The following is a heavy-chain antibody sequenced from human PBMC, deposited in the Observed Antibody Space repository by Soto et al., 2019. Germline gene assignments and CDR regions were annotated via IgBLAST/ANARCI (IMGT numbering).Heavy chain of an antibody. CDR3: SRGKMWEVPGMDA. CDR1: GFTFSDFN. V-gene: IGHV3-72*01. D-gene: IGHD1-26*01. J-gene: IGHJ6*02. Sequence: EVQLVESGGGLAQPGGSLRLSCAVSGFTFSDFNMNWVRQAPGKGLEWVGLTRSSANSYTTEYAASVKGRFTISRDDSQNSLYLQMNSLITADTAVYYCSRGKMWEVPGMDAWGQGTTVTVSS. CDR2: TRSSANSYTT.